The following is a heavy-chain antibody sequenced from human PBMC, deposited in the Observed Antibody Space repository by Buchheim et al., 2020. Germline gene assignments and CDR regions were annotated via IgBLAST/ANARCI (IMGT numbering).Heavy chain of an antibody. CDR2: TYYSGST. CDR1: GGSISSGGYY. CDR3: ARVFTIFGVVDWFDP. V-gene: IGHV4-31*03. D-gene: IGHD3-3*01. Sequence: QVQLQESGPGLVKPSQTLSLTCTVSGGSISSGGYYWSWIRQHPGKGLEWIGYTYYSGSTYYNPSPKSRVTITVDTTKTQFSLKLSSVTAADTAVYYCARVFTIFGVVDWFDPWGQGTL. J-gene: IGHJ5*02.